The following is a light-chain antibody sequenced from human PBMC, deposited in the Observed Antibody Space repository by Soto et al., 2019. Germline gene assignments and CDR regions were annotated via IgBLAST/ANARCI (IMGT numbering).Light chain of an antibody. CDR3: QQYYNWPPFT. J-gene: IGKJ3*01. Sequence: EIVMTHSPGTLSVSPCERATLSSRASQNIRSNLAWYQQKPGQAPRLLIYETSIRAPGIPARFSGSGSGTEFTLTISSLQSEDFAVYHCQQYYNWPPFTFGPGTKVDIK. V-gene: IGKV3-15*01. CDR2: ETS. CDR1: QNIRSN.